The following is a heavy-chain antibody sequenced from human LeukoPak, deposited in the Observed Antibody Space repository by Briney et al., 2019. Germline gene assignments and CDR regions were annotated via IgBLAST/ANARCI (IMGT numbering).Heavy chain of an antibody. D-gene: IGHD3-22*01. CDR2: IYYSGST. J-gene: IGHJ4*02. CDR1: GDSISLFY. Sequence: PSETLSLTCIVSGDSISLFYWSWIRQPPGKGLEWIGYIYYSGSTNYNPSLKSRVTISVDTSKNQFSLKLSSVTAADTAVYYCARESGYYYDSSGYFDYWGQGTLVTVSS. CDR3: ARESGYYYDSSGYFDY. V-gene: IGHV4-59*01.